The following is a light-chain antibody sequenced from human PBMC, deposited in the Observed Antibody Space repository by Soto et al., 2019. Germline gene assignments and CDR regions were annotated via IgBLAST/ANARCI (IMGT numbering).Light chain of an antibody. CDR2: DVS. V-gene: IGLV2-14*03. CDR1: SSDVGGYNY. Sequence: QSALTQPASVSGSPGQSITIPCTGTSSDVGGYNYVSWYQQHPGKAPKLIIYDVSNRPSGVSNRFSGSKSANTASLTISGLQAEDAADYYCNSSTSSSTLAYVFGTGTKLTVL. J-gene: IGLJ1*01. CDR3: NSSTSSSTLAYV.